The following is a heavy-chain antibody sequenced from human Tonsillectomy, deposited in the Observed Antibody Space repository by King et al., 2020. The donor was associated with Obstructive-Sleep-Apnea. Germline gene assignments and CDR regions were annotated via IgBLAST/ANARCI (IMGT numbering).Heavy chain of an antibody. CDR1: GFTFDDYA. CDR2: ISWNSGTI. V-gene: IGHV3-9*01. CDR3: AKALQNSYYDSFQH. Sequence: VQLVESGGGLVQPGRSLRLSCAASGFTFDDYAMHWVRQTPGKGLEWVSSISWNSGTIDYADSVRGRFTISRDNAKNSLYLQINSLGAEDTAFYYCAKALQNSYYDSFQHWGQGTLVTVSS. J-gene: IGHJ1*01. D-gene: IGHD3-9*01.